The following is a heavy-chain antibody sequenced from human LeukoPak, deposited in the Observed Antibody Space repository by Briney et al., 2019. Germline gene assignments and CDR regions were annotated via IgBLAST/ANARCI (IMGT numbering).Heavy chain of an antibody. D-gene: IGHD6-6*01. CDR3: ARDGVVSSSSPPSFYYYYYYMDV. V-gene: IGHV1-18*01. J-gene: IGHJ6*03. CDR1: GYTFTSYG. CDR2: ISAYNGNT. Sequence: ASVKVSCKASGYTFTSYGISWVRQAPGQGLEWMGWISAYNGNTNYAQKLQGRVTMITDTSTSTAYMELRSLRSDDTAVYYCARDGVVSSSSPPSFYYYYYYMDVWGKGTTVTVSS.